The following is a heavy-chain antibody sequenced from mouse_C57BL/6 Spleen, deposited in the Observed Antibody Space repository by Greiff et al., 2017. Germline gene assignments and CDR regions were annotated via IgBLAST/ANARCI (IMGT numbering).Heavy chain of an antibody. Sequence: DVMLVESGGGLVKPGGSLKLSCAASGFTFSSYTMSWVRQTPEKRLEWVATISGGGGNTYYPDSVKGRFTISRDNAKNTLYLQMSSLRSEDTALYYCARGDDYDVGRRYWYFDVWGTGTTVTVSS. J-gene: IGHJ1*03. CDR2: ISGGGGNT. CDR3: ARGDDYDVGRRYWYFDV. D-gene: IGHD2-4*01. CDR1: GFTFSSYT. V-gene: IGHV5-9*01.